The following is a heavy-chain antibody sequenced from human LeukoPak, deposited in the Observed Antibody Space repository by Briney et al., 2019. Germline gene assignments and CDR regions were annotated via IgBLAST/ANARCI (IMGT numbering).Heavy chain of an antibody. J-gene: IGHJ4*02. CDR1: GGSISSYY. CDR3: ARDSEGSPLT. Sequence: SETLCLTCTVSGGSISSYYWSWVRQPPGKGLEWIGYMCDSGTTNYNPSLKSRVTIAVDTSKNQFSLKLSSVTAADTAVYYCARDSEGSPLTWGQGTLVTVSS. CDR2: MCDSGTT. D-gene: IGHD4/OR15-4a*01. V-gene: IGHV4-59*01.